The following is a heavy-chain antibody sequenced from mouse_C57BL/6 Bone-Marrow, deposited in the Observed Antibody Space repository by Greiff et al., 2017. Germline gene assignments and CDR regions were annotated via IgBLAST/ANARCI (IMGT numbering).Heavy chain of an antibody. J-gene: IGHJ2*01. CDR2: IDPENGDT. D-gene: IGHD1-1*01. CDR3: TSYYYGSRWFDY. CDR1: GFNIKDDY. Sequence: VQLQQSGAELVRPGASVKLSCTASGFNIKDDYMHWVKQRPEQGLEWIGWIDPENGDTEYASKFQGKATITADTSSNTAYLQLSGLTSEDTAVXDCTSYYYGSRWFDYWGQGTTLTVSS. V-gene: IGHV14-4*01.